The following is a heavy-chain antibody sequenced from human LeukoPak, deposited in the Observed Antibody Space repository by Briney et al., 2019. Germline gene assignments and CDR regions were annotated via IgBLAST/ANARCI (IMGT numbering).Heavy chain of an antibody. CDR3: ARDQGSGSYYIPDAFDI. V-gene: IGHV1-69*05. CDR2: IIPIFGTA. J-gene: IGHJ3*02. D-gene: IGHD3-10*01. CDR1: GGTFSSYA. Sequence: SVTVSCKASGGTFSSYAISWVRQAPGQGPEWMGGIIPIFGTANYAQKFQGRVTITTDESTSTAYMELSSLRSEDTAVYYCARDQGSGSYYIPDAFDIWGQGTMVTVSS.